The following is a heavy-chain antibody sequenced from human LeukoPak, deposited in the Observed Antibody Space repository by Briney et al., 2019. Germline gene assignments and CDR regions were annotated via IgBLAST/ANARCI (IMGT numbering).Heavy chain of an antibody. CDR1: GGSFSGNY. CDR3: ARVPDFIARPCDS. Sequence: SETLSPTCAVYGGSFSGNYWTLIRQTPGRGLEWIGESSPTGDITGYNPSPKGRATISVDSSKNQFSLKLTSVTAADTGVYYCARVPDFIARPCDSWGPGTLVTVSS. CDR2: SSPTGDIT. V-gene: IGHV4-34*01. D-gene: IGHD2-21*01. J-gene: IGHJ4*02.